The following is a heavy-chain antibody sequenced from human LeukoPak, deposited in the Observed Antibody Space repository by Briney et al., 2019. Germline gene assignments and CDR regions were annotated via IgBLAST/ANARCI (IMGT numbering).Heavy chain of an antibody. Sequence: PGGSLRLFCAASGFTFSSYSMNWVRQAPGKELEWVSSISSSSYIYYADSVKGRFTISRDNAKNSLYLQMNSLRAEDTAVYYCAREGFLEWLAYDYWGQGTLVTVSS. V-gene: IGHV3-21*01. CDR1: GFTFSSYS. J-gene: IGHJ4*02. CDR3: AREGFLEWLAYDY. D-gene: IGHD3-3*01. CDR2: ISSSSYI.